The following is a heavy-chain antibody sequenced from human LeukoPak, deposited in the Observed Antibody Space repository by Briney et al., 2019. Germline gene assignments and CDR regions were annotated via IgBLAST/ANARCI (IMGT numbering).Heavy chain of an antibody. Sequence: ASVKVSRKTSGYTFTGYYIHWVRQAPGQGLEWMGWINPNSGGTDYTQKFQGRVTMTRDTSISTAYMELSRLKSDDTAVYYCARHLIQGGEEWGQGTLVTVSS. D-gene: IGHD5-18*01. J-gene: IGHJ4*02. V-gene: IGHV1-2*02. CDR3: ARHLIQGGEE. CDR2: INPNSGGT. CDR1: GYTFTGYY.